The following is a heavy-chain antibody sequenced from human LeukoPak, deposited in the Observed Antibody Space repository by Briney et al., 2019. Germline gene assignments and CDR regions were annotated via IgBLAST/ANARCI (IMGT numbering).Heavy chain of an antibody. CDR2: IGGDGIA. V-gene: IGHV3-48*04. J-gene: IGHJ4*02. CDR1: GFTFNTYG. D-gene: IGHD3-16*01. CDR3: AKDRANWAIDD. Sequence: GGSLRLSCAASGFTFNTYGMHWVRQAPGKGLEWISYIGGDGIAFYADSVKGRFTASKDDARKSMYLQMNSLRVEDTAVYYCAKDRANWAIDDWGQGTQVTVSS.